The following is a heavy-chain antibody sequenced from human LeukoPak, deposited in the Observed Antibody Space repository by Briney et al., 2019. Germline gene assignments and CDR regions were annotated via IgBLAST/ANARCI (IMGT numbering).Heavy chain of an antibody. V-gene: IGHV1-8*01. J-gene: IGHJ4*02. D-gene: IGHD4-17*01. CDR3: ARGHYGDYVFDY. CDR2: MNPNSGNT. CDR1: GYTFTSYD. Sequence: ASVKVSCKVSGYTFTSYDINWVRQATGQGLEWMGWMNPNSGNTGYAQKFQGRVTMTRNTSISTAYMELSSLRSEDTAVYYCARGHYGDYVFDYWGQGTLVTVSS.